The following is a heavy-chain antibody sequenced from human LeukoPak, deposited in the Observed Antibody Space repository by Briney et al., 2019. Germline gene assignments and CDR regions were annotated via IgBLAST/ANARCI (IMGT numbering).Heavy chain of an antibody. CDR3: ASLEVPAYYFDY. D-gene: IGHD2-2*01. CDR2: IYYSGST. CDR1: GGSISSYY. Sequence: SETLSLTCTVSGGSISSYYWSWIRQPPGKGLEWIGYIYYSGSTNYNPSLKSRVTISVDTSKNQFSLKLSSVTAADTAVYYCASLEVPAYYFDYWGQGTLVTVSS. J-gene: IGHJ4*02. V-gene: IGHV4-59*08.